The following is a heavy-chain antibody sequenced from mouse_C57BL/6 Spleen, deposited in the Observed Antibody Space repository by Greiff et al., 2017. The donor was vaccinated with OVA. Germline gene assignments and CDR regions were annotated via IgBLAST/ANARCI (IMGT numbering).Heavy chain of an antibody. Sequence: QVQLKQSGAELARPGASVKMSCKASGYTFTSYTMHWVKQRPGQGLEWIGYINPSSGYTKYNQKFKDKATLTADKSSSTAYMQLSSLTSEDSAVYYCARGNDYDRYYFDYWGQGTTLTVSS. D-gene: IGHD2-4*01. J-gene: IGHJ2*01. CDR1: GYTFTSYT. CDR3: ARGNDYDRYYFDY. V-gene: IGHV1-4*01. CDR2: INPSSGYT.